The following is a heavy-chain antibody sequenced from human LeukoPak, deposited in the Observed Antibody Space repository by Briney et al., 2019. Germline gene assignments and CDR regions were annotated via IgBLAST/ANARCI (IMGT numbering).Heavy chain of an antibody. Sequence: GGSLRLSCAASGFTVSSNYMSWVRQAPGKGLEWVSVIYSGGSTYYPDSVKGRFTISRHNSKNTLYLQMNSLRAEDTAVYYCARAYGDYDGWFDPWGQGTLVTVSS. V-gene: IGHV3-53*04. J-gene: IGHJ5*02. D-gene: IGHD4-17*01. CDR2: IYSGGST. CDR1: GFTVSSNY. CDR3: ARAYGDYDGWFDP.